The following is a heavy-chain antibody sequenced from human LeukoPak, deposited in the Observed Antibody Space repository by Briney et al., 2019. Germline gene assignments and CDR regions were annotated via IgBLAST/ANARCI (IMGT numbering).Heavy chain of an antibody. Sequence: GGSLRLSCATSGFTFSSYWMSWARRAPGKGLEWVANIKQDGSQIFYVDSVKGRFTISRDTAKNSLSLQMNSLRAEDTAVYYCAREYCSGTSCYGYFDYWGQGTLVTVSS. CDR2: IKQDGSQI. J-gene: IGHJ4*02. D-gene: IGHD2-2*01. V-gene: IGHV3-7*01. CDR3: AREYCSGTSCYGYFDY. CDR1: GFTFSSYW.